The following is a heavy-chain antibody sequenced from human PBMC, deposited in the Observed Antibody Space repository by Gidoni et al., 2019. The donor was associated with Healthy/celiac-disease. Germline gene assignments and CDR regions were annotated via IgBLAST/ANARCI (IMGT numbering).Heavy chain of an antibody. Sequence: QLQLQESGPGLVTPSETLSLTCTFSGGSISSYYWSWIRQPPGKGLEWIGYIYYSGSTNYNPSLKSRVTISVDTSKNQFSLKLSSVTAADTAVYYCARSDVDTAMVYFDYWGQGTLVTVSS. CDR3: ARSDVDTAMVYFDY. D-gene: IGHD5-18*01. CDR1: GGSISSYY. J-gene: IGHJ4*02. V-gene: IGHV4-59*01. CDR2: IYYSGST.